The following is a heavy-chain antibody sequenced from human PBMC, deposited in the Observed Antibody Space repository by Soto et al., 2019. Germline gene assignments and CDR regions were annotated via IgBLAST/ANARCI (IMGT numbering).Heavy chain of an antibody. J-gene: IGHJ4*02. V-gene: IGHV4-4*07. CDR2: FSTSGTT. CDR1: CGSIMNYY. CDR3: ARGRPHLDY. Sequence: SETLSLTCTFSCGSIMNYYWSWIRQPAGKGLEWIGRFSTSGTTDYNPSLKSRVTISIDTSKNQFSLKVSSVTAADTAVYYCARGRPHLDYWGQGTLVTVSS.